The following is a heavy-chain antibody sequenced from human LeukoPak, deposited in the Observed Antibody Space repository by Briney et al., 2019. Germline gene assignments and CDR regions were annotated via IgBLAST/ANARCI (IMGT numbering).Heavy chain of an antibody. V-gene: IGHV4-59*11. J-gene: IGHJ1*01. D-gene: IGHD6-13*01. CDR1: GGSISSHH. CDR3: ADSSTWYGGPRYFQH. Sequence: SETLSLTCTVSGGSISSHHWSWIRQPPGKGLEWIGDIYYSGSTNYNPSLNNRVTISVDTSKNQFSLMLSSVTAADTAVYYCADSSTWYGGPRYFQHWGQGTVVTVSS. CDR2: IYYSGST.